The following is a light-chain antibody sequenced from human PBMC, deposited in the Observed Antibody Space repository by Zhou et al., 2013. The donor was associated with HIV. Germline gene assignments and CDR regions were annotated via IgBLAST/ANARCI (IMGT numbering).Light chain of an antibody. CDR3: QQRSNWPLT. CDR2: DAS. CDR1: QSISTY. J-gene: IGKJ4*01. Sequence: EIVLTQSPAILSSSPGERATLSCRASQSISTYLGWYQQKPGQAPRLLIYDASNRAAGIPARFSGSGSGTDFTLTISSLEPEDFAVYYCQQRSNWPLTFGGGTKVEIK. V-gene: IGKV3-11*01.